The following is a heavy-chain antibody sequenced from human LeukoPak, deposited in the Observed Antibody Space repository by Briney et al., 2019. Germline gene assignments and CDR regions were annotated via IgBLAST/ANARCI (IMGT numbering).Heavy chain of an antibody. CDR3: ARHLGSTSYPPTYYYYGMDV. CDR1: GFTFSDYY. J-gene: IGHJ6*02. D-gene: IGHD2-2*01. Sequence: GGSLRLSCAASGFTFSDYYMSWIRQAPGKGLEWVSYISSSGSTIYYADSVKGRFTISRDNAKNSLYLQMNSLRAEDTAVYYCARHLGSTSYPPTYYYYGMDVWGQGTTVTVSS. V-gene: IGHV3-11*01. CDR2: ISSSGSTI.